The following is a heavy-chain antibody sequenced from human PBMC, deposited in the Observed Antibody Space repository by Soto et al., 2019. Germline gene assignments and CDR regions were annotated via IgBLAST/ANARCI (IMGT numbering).Heavy chain of an antibody. CDR3: ARDQGDTAMGSAFDP. J-gene: IGHJ5*02. CDR2: IXXXGGXT. V-gene: IGHV1-46*01. CDR1: GYTFTSYY. D-gene: IGHD5-18*01. Sequence: ASVKVSCKASGYTFTSYYMHLVRQAPGQGLEWMXIIXXXGGXTXYXXXXXXRVTMTRDTSTSTVYMELSSLRSEDTDVYYCARDQGDTAMGSAFDPWGQGTLVTVS.